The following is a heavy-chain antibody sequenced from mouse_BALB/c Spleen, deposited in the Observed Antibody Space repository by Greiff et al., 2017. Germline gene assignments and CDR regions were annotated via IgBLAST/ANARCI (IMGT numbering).Heavy chain of an antibody. J-gene: IGHJ4*01. CDR3: ARRYYGNYDAMDY. CDR2: IWSGGST. V-gene: IGHV2-2*02. CDR1: GFSLTSYG. Sequence: VKLMESGPGLVQPSQSLSITCTVSGFSLTSYGVHWVRQSPGKGLEWLGVIWSGGSTDYNAAFISRLSISKDNSKSQVFFKMNSLQANDTAIYYCARRYYGNYDAMDYWGQGTSVTVSA. D-gene: IGHD2-1*01.